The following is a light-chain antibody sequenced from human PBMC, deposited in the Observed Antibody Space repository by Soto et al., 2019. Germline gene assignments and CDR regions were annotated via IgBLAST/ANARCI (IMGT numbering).Light chain of an antibody. V-gene: IGKV1-8*01. CDR1: QGISSN. Sequence: AIRMTQSPSSLSASTGDRVTITCRASQGISSNLASYQQKPGNAPKLLIYAASTLQSGVPSRFSGSVAGTDFTRTISFLQSEDFATYYCQHYYSYPPWTFGQGTKVEIK. CDR3: QHYYSYPPWT. CDR2: AAS. J-gene: IGKJ1*01.